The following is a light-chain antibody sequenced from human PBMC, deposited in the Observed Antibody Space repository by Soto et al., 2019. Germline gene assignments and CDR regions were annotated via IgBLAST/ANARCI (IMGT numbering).Light chain of an antibody. V-gene: IGLV1-40*01. J-gene: IGLJ3*02. CDR2: GNI. Sequence: QAVVTQPPSVSGAPGQRVTISCTGSSSNIGARYDVHWYQQLPGAAPKLLIYGNINRPSGVPDRFSGSKSGTSASLAITGLQTEDEADYFCQSFDTGLSAWVFGGGTKLTVL. CDR3: QSFDTGLSAWV. CDR1: SSNIGARYD.